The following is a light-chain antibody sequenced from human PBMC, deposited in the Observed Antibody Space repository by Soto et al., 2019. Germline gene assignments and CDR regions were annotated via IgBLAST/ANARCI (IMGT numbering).Light chain of an antibody. CDR1: QSVLSSSNNKNY. Sequence: DIVMTQSPDSLAVSLGERATINCKSSQSVLSSSNNKNYLAWYQQKPGQPPKLIIYWASTRESGVPDRFSGSGYGTDFTFTISSRQAEDVAVYYCQQYYSAVAFGQGTNVEIK. CDR2: WAS. V-gene: IGKV4-1*01. J-gene: IGKJ1*01. CDR3: QQYYSAVA.